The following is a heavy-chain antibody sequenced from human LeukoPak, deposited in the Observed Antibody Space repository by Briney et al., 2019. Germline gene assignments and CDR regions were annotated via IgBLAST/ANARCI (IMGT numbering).Heavy chain of an antibody. V-gene: IGHV3-48*01. J-gene: IGHJ4*02. D-gene: IGHD5-18*01. CDR1: GFTFSSYS. CDR3: ARGRYNYGYIYDY. Sequence: GGSLRLSCVASGFTFSSYSMNWVRQAPGEGLEWVSYISSLSGTIYYADSVKGRFTISRDNAKNSLYLQMDSLRAEDTAVYYCARGRYNYGYIYDYWGQGTLVTVSS. CDR2: ISSLSGTI.